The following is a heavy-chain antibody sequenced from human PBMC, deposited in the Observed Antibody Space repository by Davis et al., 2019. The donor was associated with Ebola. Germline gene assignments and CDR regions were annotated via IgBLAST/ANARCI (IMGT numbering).Heavy chain of an antibody. Sequence: PGGSLRLSCVASGFNFNIYSLNWVRQAPGKGLEWVSSISSSSTYIYYADSVKGRFTISRDNAKNSLYLQMNSLRSDDTAVYYCARGSTGGYWGQGTLITVSS. CDR3: ARGSTGGY. J-gene: IGHJ4*02. D-gene: IGHD1-14*01. CDR1: GFNFNIYS. V-gene: IGHV3-21*01. CDR2: ISSSSTYI.